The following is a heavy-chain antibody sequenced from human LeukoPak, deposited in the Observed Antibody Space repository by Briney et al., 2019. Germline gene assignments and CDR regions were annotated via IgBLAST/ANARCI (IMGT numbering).Heavy chain of an antibody. CDR2: ISWNSGSI. D-gene: IGHD5-18*01. CDR1: GFTFDDYA. CDR3: ARGGGYSYGSFDY. V-gene: IGHV3-9*01. Sequence: QPGGSLRLSCAASGFTFDDYAMHWVRQAPGKGLEWVSGISWNSGSIGYADSVKGRFTISRDNAKNTLYLQMNSLRAEDTAVYYCARGGGYSYGSFDYWGQGTLVTVSS. J-gene: IGHJ4*02.